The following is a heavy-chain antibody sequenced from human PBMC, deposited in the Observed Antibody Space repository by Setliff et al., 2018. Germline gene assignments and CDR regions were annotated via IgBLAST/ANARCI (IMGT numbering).Heavy chain of an antibody. CDR2: INPSSGRT. CDR1: GCTFTSHY. V-gene: IGHV1-46*01. J-gene: IGHJ3*02. CDR3: ARDVFPYRYEGAFDI. D-gene: IGHD3-16*02. Sequence: GASVKVSCKASGCTFTSHYMHWVRQAPGLGLEWMGTINPSSGRTSYAQKFQGRVTMTRDTSTSTVYMDMSSLRSEDTAVYYCARDVFPYRYEGAFDIWGQGTMVTVSS.